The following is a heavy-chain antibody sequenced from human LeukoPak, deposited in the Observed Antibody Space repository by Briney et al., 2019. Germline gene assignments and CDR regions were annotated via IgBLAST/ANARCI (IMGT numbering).Heavy chain of an antibody. CDR1: GYTFTGYY. D-gene: IGHD3-10*01. J-gene: IGHJ4*02. CDR2: INPSGGST. V-gene: IGHV1-46*01. Sequence: ASVKVSCKASGYTFTGYYIHWVRQAPGQGLEWMGIINPSGGSTSYAQKFQGRVTMTRDMSTSTVYMELSSLRSEDTAVYYCARDRTPMVRGVPDYWGQGTLVTVSS. CDR3: ARDRTPMVRGVPDY.